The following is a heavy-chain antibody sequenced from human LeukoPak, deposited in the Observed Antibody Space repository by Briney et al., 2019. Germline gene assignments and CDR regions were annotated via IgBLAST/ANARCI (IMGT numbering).Heavy chain of an antibody. CDR1: GFTFDYYG. CDR3: ARDRYYDTSGFLDY. V-gene: IGHV3-20*04. CDR2: INWNGAGT. J-gene: IGHJ4*02. D-gene: IGHD3-22*01. Sequence: GGSLRLSCAASGFTFDYYGMSWVRQAPGKGLGWVSGINWNGAGTDYADSMKGRFTISRDNAKNSLYLQMNSLRAEDTALYYCARDRYYDTSGFLDYWGQGTLVTVSS.